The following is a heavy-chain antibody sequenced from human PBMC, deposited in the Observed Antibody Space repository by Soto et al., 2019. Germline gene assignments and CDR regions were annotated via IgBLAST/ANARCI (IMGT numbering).Heavy chain of an antibody. CDR3: ARQAYYDILTGFNYMDV. CDR2: IYYSGST. V-gene: IGHV4-39*01. J-gene: IGHJ6*03. D-gene: IGHD3-9*01. CDR1: GGSISSSSYY. Sequence: SETLSLTCTVSGGSISSSSYYWGWIRQPPGKGLEWIGSIYYSGSTYYNPSLKSRVTISVDTSKNQFSLKLSSVTAADTAVYYCARQAYYDILTGFNYMDVWGKGTTVTVSS.